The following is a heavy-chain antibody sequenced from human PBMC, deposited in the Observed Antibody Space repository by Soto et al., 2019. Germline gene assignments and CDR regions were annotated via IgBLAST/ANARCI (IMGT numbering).Heavy chain of an antibody. D-gene: IGHD1-7*01. J-gene: IGHJ1*01. CDR1: GGTFSSYA. V-gene: IGHV1-69*12. CDR3: AIDQRANWNYGAYFQH. Sequence: QVQLVQSGAEVKKPGSSVKVSCKASGGTFSSYAISWVRQAPGQGLEWMGGIIPIFGTSNYAQKFQGRVTSTADESTSTAYMELRSLRSEDTAVYYCAIDQRANWNYGAYFQHWGQGTLVTVSS. CDR2: IIPIFGTS.